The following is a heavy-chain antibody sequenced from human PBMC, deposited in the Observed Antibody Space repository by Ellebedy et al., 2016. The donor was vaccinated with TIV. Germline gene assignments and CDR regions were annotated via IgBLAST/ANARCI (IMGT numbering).Heavy chain of an antibody. CDR1: GYSFTNYW. Sequence: GESLKISCKGSGYSFTNYWITWVRQMPGKGLEWMGRIDPSDSYTNYSPSFQGHVTISSDKSIGTAYLQWSSLRVEDTAVYYCARDRGTLVRGAITTRMDVWGQGTTVTVSS. V-gene: IGHV5-10-1*01. J-gene: IGHJ6*02. CDR3: ARDRGTLVRGAITTRMDV. CDR2: IDPSDSYT. D-gene: IGHD3-10*01.